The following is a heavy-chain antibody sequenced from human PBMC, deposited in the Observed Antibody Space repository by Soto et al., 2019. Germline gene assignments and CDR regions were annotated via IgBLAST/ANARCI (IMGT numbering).Heavy chain of an antibody. J-gene: IGHJ4*02. CDR3: AREGHSRKTFDY. CDR2: IIPIFGTA. D-gene: IGHD5-18*01. CDR1: GGTFSSYA. Sequence: SVKVSCKASGGTFSSYAISWVRQAPGQGLEWMGGIIPIFGTANYAQKFQGRVTITADESTSTAYMELSSLRSEDTAVYYCAREGHSRKTFDYWGQGTLVTVSS. V-gene: IGHV1-69*13.